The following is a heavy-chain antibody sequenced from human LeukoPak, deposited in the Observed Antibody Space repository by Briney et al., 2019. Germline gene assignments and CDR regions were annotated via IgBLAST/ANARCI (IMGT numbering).Heavy chain of an antibody. CDR1: GGSISSSSYY. D-gene: IGHD3-10*01. V-gene: IGHV4-39*02. CDR3: AREELLAFDY. J-gene: IGHJ4*02. CDR2: IFHTGST. Sequence: SETLSLTCTVSGGSISSSSYYWGWIRQPPGKGLEWIGSIFHTGSTYYNPSLKSRVTLSKDTSKNQFSLKLRSVTAADTAVYYCAREELLAFDYWGQGTLVTVSS.